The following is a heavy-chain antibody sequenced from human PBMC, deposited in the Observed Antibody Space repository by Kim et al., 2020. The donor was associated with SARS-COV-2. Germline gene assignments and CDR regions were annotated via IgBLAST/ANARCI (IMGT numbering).Heavy chain of an antibody. V-gene: IGHV4-31*03. CDR2: IYYSGST. CDR1: GGSISSGGYY. D-gene: IGHD3-16*02. CDR3: ARDQREYYDYVWGSYRPYYYYGMDV. Sequence: SETLSLTCTVSGGSISSGGYYWSWIRQHPGKGLEWIGYIYYSGSTYYNPSLKSRVTISVDTSKNQFSLKLSSVTAADTAVYYCARDQREYYDYVWGSYRPYYYYGMDVWGQGTTVTVSS. J-gene: IGHJ6*02.